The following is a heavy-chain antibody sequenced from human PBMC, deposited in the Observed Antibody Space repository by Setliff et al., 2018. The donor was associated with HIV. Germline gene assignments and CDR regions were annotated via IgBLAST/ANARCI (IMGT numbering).Heavy chain of an antibody. J-gene: IGHJ4*02. Sequence: PSETLSLTCAVSGGSISSSNWWSWVRQPPGKGLEWIGRIYSSGSTTYSPSLKSRVTILLDPSKNQFSLKLSSVTAADTAVYYCARSRGTQQEEYYFDYWGPGTLVTVSS. V-gene: IGHV4-4*02. CDR3: ARSRGTQQEEYYFDY. D-gene: IGHD5-12*01. CDR1: GGSISSSNW. CDR2: IYSSGST.